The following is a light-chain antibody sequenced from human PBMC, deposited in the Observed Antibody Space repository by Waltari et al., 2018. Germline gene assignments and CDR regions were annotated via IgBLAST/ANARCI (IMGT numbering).Light chain of an antibody. CDR3: QQLNSYPIT. J-gene: IGKJ5*01. V-gene: IGKV1-9*01. CDR1: QGISSN. Sequence: IQLTQSPSSLSASVGDRVTLTCRASQGISSNLAWYQQKPGKAPKLLISAASTLQSGVPLRFSGSGSGTDFTLTISSLQPEDFATYYCQQLNSYPITFGQGTRLEIK. CDR2: AAS.